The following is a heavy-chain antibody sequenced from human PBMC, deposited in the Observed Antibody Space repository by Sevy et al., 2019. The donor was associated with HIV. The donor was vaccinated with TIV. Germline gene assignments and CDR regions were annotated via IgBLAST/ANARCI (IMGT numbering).Heavy chain of an antibody. CDR2: ISDDSRYI. CDR1: GFTFRTYS. Sequence: GGSLRLSCAASGFTFRTYSMNWVRRAPGKGLEWLSSISDDSRYIYYSDSVKGRFTISRANAKNLLYLQMNNLRVEDTAIYYCARDFTMFGVVSGIDYWGQGNLVTVSS. D-gene: IGHD3-3*01. V-gene: IGHV3-21*04. CDR3: ARDFTMFGVVSGIDY. J-gene: IGHJ4*02.